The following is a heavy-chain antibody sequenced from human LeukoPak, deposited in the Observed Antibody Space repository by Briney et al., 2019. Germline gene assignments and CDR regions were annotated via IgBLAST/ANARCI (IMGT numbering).Heavy chain of an antibody. Sequence: GSLRLSCAASGFTFSNAWMNWVRQPPGKGLEWIGEINHSGSTNYNSSLKSRVTISVDTSKNQFSLKLSSVTAADTAVYYCARAGIVARRGGVFDYWGQGTLVTVPS. V-gene: IGHV4-34*01. J-gene: IGHJ4*02. CDR2: INHSGST. CDR1: GFTFSNAW. D-gene: IGHD6-6*01. CDR3: ARAGIVARRGGVFDY.